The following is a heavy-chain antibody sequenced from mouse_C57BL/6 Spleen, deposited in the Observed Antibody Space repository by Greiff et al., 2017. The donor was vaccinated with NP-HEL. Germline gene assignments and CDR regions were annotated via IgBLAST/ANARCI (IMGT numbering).Heavy chain of an antibody. J-gene: IGHJ4*01. CDR2: IHPNSGST. V-gene: IGHV1-64*01. CDR1: GYTFTRYW. CDR3: ARRAYDYDDAMDY. Sequence: VQLQQPGAELVKPGASVKLSCKASGYTFTRYWMHWVKLRPGQGLEWIGMIHPNSGSTNYNEKFKSKATLTVDKSSSTAYMQLSSLTSEDSAVYYCARRAYDYDDAMDYWGQGTSVTVSS. D-gene: IGHD2-4*01.